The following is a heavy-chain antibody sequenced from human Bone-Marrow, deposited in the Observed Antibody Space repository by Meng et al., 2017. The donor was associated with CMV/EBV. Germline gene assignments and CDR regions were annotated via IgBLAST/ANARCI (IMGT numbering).Heavy chain of an antibody. CDR2: SYYSGST. CDR1: GGSISSSSYY. Sequence: SQTLSLTCTVSGGSISSSSYYWGRIRQPPGKGLEWIGSSYYSGSTYYNPSLKSRVTISVDTSKNQFFLKLGSVTAADTAVYYCAREGGRGHYDFWSGYPDLYYYYGMDVWGQGTTVTVSS. V-gene: IGHV4-39*07. J-gene: IGHJ6*02. CDR3: AREGGRGHYDFWSGYPDLYYYYGMDV. D-gene: IGHD3-3*01.